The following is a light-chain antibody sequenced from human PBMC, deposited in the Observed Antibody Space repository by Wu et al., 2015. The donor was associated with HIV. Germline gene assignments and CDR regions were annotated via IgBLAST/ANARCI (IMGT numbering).Light chain of an antibody. CDR3: QHYDNSPQVT. CDR2: GAS. J-gene: IGKJ4*01. CDR1: QSISSGY. V-gene: IGKV3-20*01. Sequence: EIVLTQSPGTLSLSPGERATLSCRVSQSISSGYLAWYQQKPGQAPRLLIYGASSRATGIPDRFSGTGSGTDFTLTISRLEPEDFTVYYCQHYDNSPQVTFGGGTKVEI.